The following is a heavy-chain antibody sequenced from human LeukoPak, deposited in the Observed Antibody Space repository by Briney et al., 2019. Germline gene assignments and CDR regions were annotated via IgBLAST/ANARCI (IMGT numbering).Heavy chain of an antibody. D-gene: IGHD2-15*01. V-gene: IGHV1-69*04. CDR1: GGTFSSYA. J-gene: IGHJ6*02. Sequence: GASVKVSCKASGGTFSSYAISWVRQAPGQGLEWMGRIIPILGIANYAQKLQGRVTITADKSTSTAYMELSSLRSEDTAVYYCARVPDIVGGRESYYYYGMDVWGQGTTVTVSS. CDR2: IIPILGIA. CDR3: ARVPDIVGGRESYYYYGMDV.